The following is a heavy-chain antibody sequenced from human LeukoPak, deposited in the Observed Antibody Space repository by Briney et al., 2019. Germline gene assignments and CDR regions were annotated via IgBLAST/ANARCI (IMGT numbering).Heavy chain of an antibody. CDR1: GFTFSSHG. V-gene: IGHV3-7*01. J-gene: IGHJ4*02. CDR3: ARDSTWGGIYFDY. Sequence: GSLRLSCAASGFTFSSHGMSWVRQAPGKGLEWVANIKQDGSEKSYVDSVKGRFTISRDNAKNSLYLQMNSLRAEDTAVYYCARDSTWGGIYFDYWGQGTLVTVSS. CDR2: IKQDGSEK. D-gene: IGHD3-16*01.